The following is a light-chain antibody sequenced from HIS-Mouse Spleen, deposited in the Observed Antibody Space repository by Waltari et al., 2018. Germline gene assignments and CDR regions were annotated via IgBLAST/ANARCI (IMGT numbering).Light chain of an antibody. CDR1: SSNIGSNY. J-gene: IGLJ3*02. Sequence: QSVLTQPPSASGTPGQRVTISCSGSSSNIGSNYVSWYQQLPGTAPKLLIDRNNRRPSGVPDRFSGSKSGTSASLAISGLRSEDEADYYCAAWDDSLSGRWVFGGGTKLTVL. CDR2: RNN. V-gene: IGLV1-47*01. CDR3: AAWDDSLSGRWV.